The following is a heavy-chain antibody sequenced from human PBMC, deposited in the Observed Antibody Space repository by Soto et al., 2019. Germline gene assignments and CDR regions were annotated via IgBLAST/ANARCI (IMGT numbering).Heavy chain of an antibody. CDR3: ARGPRGLYHHDY. CDR2: INMDGSST. D-gene: IGHD2-2*01. CDR1: GFIFGRDL. V-gene: IGHV3-74*01. J-gene: IGHJ4*02. Sequence: GGSQRLSCAPSGFIFGRDLMHWVRQSAGKGLVWVSRINMDGSSTNYADSVKGRFTISRDNAKNTLYLQMNSLRVDDTAVYYCARGPRGLYHHDYWGQGALVTVSS.